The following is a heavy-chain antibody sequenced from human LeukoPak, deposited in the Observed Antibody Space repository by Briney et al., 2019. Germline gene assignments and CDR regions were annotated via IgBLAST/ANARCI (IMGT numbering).Heavy chain of an antibody. CDR2: IVVGSGNT. D-gene: IGHD3-9*01. Sequence: SVTVSCKASGFTFTSSAVQWVRQARGQRLEWIGWIVVGSGNTNYAQKFQERVTITRDMSTSTAYMELSSLRSEDTAVYYCAADGTYYDILTGYYLQVPFDGWGQGTLVTVSS. CDR3: AADGTYYDILTGYYLQVPFDG. J-gene: IGHJ4*02. V-gene: IGHV1-58*01. CDR1: GFTFTSSA.